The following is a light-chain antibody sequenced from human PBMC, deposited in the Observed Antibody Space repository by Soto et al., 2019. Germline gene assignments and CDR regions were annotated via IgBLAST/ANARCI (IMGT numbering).Light chain of an antibody. V-gene: IGLV2-23*01. CDR2: EGT. Sequence: QSALTQPASVSGSPGQSITISCTGTSSDVGSYYLVSWYQQNPGKAPKLMIYEGTKRPSGVSNRFPGSKSGNTASLTISGLQAEDEADYYCSSYAGSSTFVFGTGTKLTVL. J-gene: IGLJ1*01. CDR3: SSYAGSSTFV. CDR1: SSDVGSYYL.